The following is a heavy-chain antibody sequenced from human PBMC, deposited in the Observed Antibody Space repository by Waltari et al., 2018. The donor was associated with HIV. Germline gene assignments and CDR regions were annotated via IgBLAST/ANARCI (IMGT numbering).Heavy chain of an antibody. V-gene: IGHV3-9*01. D-gene: IGHD3-3*01. Sequence: EEQLVESGGTLLQPGRSLGLSCAASGFRFVDYAMHWVRQAPGRGLGWVAGMGVGGGSRGYAESVRGRFTSSRDNAKNSLYLEMNSLGVEDTALYYCAKDGHRIFGVDAYGMDVWGQGTTVTVS. CDR3: AKDGHRIFGVDAYGMDV. CDR1: GFRFVDYA. J-gene: IGHJ6*02. CDR2: MGVGGGSR.